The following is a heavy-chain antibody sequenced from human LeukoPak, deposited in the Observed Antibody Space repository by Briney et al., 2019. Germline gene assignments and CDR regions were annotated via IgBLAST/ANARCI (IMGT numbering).Heavy chain of an antibody. CDR2: MNPNSGNT. Sequence: ASVKVSCKASGYTFTSYDINWVRQATGQGLEWMGWMNPNSGNTGYAQKFQGRVTMTRNTSISTAYTELSSLRSEDTAVYYCARTMVRGVSVWFDPWGQGTLVTVSS. D-gene: IGHD3-10*01. V-gene: IGHV1-8*01. J-gene: IGHJ5*02. CDR3: ARTMVRGVSVWFDP. CDR1: GYTFTSYD.